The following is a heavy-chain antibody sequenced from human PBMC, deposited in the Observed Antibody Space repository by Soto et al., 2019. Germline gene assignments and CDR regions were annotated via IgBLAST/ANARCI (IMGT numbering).Heavy chain of an antibody. D-gene: IGHD5-18*01. V-gene: IGHV3-74*01. J-gene: IGHJ4*02. CDR2: INPDGSAT. CDR1: GFNFSSYW. CDR3: GRGGSDSPMAPGY. Sequence: HPGGSLRLSCAASGFNFSSYWMHWVRQAPGKGLVWVSRINPDGSATNYADSVKGRFTISRDNAKNTLYLQMNSLRAEDTAVFYCGRGGSDSPMAPGYWGQGTLVTVSS.